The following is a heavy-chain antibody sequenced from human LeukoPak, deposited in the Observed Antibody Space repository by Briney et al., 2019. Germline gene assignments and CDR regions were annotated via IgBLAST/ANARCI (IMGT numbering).Heavy chain of an antibody. Sequence: ASVKVSCKASGYTFTGYSMHWVRQAPGQGLEWVGWINPNSGGTNYAQKFQGWVTMTRDTSTSTAYMELSRLRSDDTAVYYCARRFGDGYSGYDYGYWGQGTLVTVSS. CDR3: ARRFGDGYSGYDYGY. CDR1: GYTFTGYS. CDR2: INPNSGGT. J-gene: IGHJ4*02. V-gene: IGHV1-2*04. D-gene: IGHD5-12*01.